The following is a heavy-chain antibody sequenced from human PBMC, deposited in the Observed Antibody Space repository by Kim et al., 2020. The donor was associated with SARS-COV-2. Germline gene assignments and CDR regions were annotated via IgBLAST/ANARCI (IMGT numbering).Heavy chain of an antibody. V-gene: IGHV4-59*01. CDR1: GGSISSYY. J-gene: IGHJ3*02. Sequence: SETLSLTCTVSGGSISSYYWSWIRQPPGKGLEWIGYIYYSGSTNYNPSLKSRVTISVDTSKNQFSLKLSSVTAADTAVYYCARDETTEDAFDIWGQGTMVTVSS. CDR3: ARDETTEDAFDI. D-gene: IGHD4-17*01. CDR2: IYYSGST.